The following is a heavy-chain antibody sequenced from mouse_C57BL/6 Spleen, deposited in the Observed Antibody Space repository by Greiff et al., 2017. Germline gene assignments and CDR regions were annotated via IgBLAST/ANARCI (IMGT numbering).Heavy chain of an antibody. CDR2: IYPGDGDT. J-gene: IGHJ4*01. V-gene: IGHV1-82*01. CDR3: ARGRIYYYGSSYLYAMDY. Sequence: QVQLQQSGPELVKPGASVKISCKASGYAFSSSWMNWVKQRPGKGLEWIGRIYPGDGDTNYNGKFKGKATLTADKSSSTAYMQLSSLTSEDSAVYFCARGRIYYYGSSYLYAMDYWGQGTSVTVSS. D-gene: IGHD1-1*01. CDR1: GYAFSSSW.